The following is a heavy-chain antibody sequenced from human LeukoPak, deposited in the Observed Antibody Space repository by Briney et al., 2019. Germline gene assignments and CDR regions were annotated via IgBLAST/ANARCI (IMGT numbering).Heavy chain of an antibody. CDR2: ISGSGGST. Sequence: GGSLRLSRAASGFTFSSYRMNWVRQAPGKGLEWVSAISGSGGSTYYADSVKGRFTISRDNSKNTLYLQMNSLRAEDTAVYYCAKVAYYGSGSYFDYWGQGTLVTVSS. CDR1: GFTFSSYR. CDR3: AKVAYYGSGSYFDY. V-gene: IGHV3-23*01. D-gene: IGHD3-10*01. J-gene: IGHJ4*02.